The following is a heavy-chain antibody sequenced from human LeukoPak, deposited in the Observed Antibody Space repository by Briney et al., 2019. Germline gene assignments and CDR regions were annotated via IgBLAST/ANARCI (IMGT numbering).Heavy chain of an antibody. CDR3: ARATMVRGVIMSYFDY. Sequence: PSETLSLTCTVSGGSISSGSYYWSWIRQPAGKGLEWIGRIYTSGSTNYNPSLKSRGTISVDTSKNQFSLKLSSVTAADTAVYYCARATMVRGVIMSYFDYWGQGTLVTVSS. V-gene: IGHV4-61*02. J-gene: IGHJ4*02. CDR1: GGSISSGSYY. D-gene: IGHD3-10*01. CDR2: IYTSGST.